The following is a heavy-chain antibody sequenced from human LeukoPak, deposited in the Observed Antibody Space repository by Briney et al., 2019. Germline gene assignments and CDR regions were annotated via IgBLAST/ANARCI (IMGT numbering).Heavy chain of an antibody. CDR2: MNPYSGNT. V-gene: IGHV1-8*01. D-gene: IGHD5-18*01. CDR1: GYTFTSYD. CDR3: WRGGRYSFGPYDN. J-gene: IGHJ4*02. Sequence: ASVKVSCKASGYTFTSYDINWVRQATGQGLEWMGWMNPYSGNTDFAHRFQGRVSMARNTSISTAYMDLTNLTSDVPAVYCCWRGGRYSFGPYDNWGQGTLVTVSS.